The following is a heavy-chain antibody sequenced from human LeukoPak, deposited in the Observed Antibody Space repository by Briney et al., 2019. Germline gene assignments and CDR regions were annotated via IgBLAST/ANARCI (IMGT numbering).Heavy chain of an antibody. J-gene: IGHJ4*02. CDR1: GYTFTSYD. CDR2: MNPNSGNT. D-gene: IGHD1-26*01. Sequence: SVKVSCKASGYTFTSYDINWLRQATGQGLEWMGWMNPNSGNTRYAQKSQGRGTMTRNTSISTAYMELSSLRSDATAVYYCARADSGSYEDYWGQGTLVTVSS. CDR3: ARADSGSYEDY. V-gene: IGHV1-8*01.